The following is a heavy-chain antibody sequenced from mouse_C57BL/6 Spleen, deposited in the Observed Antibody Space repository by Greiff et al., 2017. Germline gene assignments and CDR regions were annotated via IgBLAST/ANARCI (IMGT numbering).Heavy chain of an antibody. V-gene: IGHV5-6*02. CDR2: ISSGGSYT. D-gene: IGHD2-4*01. CDR3: AGGLRRGFDY. J-gene: IGHJ2*01. Sequence: DVKLVESGGDLVKPGGSLKLSCAASGFTFSSYGMSWVRQTPDKRLEWVATISSGGSYTYYPDSVKGRFTISRDNAKNTLYLQMSSLKAEDTAMYYCAGGLRRGFDYWGQGTTLTVSA. CDR1: GFTFSSYG.